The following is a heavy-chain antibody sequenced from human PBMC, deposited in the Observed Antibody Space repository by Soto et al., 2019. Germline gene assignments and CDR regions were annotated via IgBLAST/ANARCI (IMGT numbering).Heavy chain of an antibody. CDR3: ASPPTGCSGGSCYFHYYCGMDV. V-gene: IGHV1-3*01. CDR1: GYTFTSYA. D-gene: IGHD2-15*01. J-gene: IGHJ6*02. Sequence: ASVKVSCKASGYTFTSYAMHWVRQAPGQRLEWMGWINAGNGNTKYSQKFQGRVTITRDTSASTAYMELSSLRSEDTAVYYCASPPTGCSGGSCYFHYYCGMDVWGQGTTVTV. CDR2: INAGNGNT.